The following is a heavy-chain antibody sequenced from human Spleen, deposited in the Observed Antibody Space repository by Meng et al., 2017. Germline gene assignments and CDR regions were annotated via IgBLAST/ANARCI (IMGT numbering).Heavy chain of an antibody. CDR3: ALSPYASGVRRDFDY. Sequence: QITLKESGPTMVKPTQTLTLTCPSAGFSVSTRGVGVGWIRQPPGKALEWLALIYWDDDKRYSPSLKGRLTITRDTSKNQVVLTMTNMDPVDTATYYCALSPYASGVRRDFDYWGQGTLVTVSS. V-gene: IGHV2-5*02. CDR1: GFSVSTRGVG. J-gene: IGHJ4*02. D-gene: IGHD3-10*01. CDR2: IYWDDDK.